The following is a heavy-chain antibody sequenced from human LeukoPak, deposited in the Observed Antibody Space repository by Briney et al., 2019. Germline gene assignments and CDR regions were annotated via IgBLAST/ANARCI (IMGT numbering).Heavy chain of an antibody. CDR2: IIPIFGTA. CDR3: ARRFRGAFDI. V-gene: IGHV1-69*06. Sequence: SVRVSCKASGGTFSSYAISWVRQAPGQGLEWMGGIIPIFGTANYAQKFQGRVTITADKSTSTAYMELSSLRSEDTAVYYCARRFRGAFDIWGQGTMVTVSS. J-gene: IGHJ3*02. D-gene: IGHD2-21*01. CDR1: GGTFSSYA.